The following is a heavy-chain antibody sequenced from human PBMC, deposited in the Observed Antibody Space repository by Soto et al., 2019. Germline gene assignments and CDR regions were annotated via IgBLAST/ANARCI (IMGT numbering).Heavy chain of an antibody. CDR2: IYYSGST. CDR1: GGSVSSGRFY. J-gene: IGHJ4*02. D-gene: IGHD6-19*01. V-gene: IGHV4-61*01. CDR3: ARSGSGSGWL. Sequence: TLSLTCTVSGGSVSSGRFYWSWIRQPPGKGLEWIGYIYYSGSTKYNSSFRSRVTISVDTSKNQFSLKLTSVTAADTAVYYCARSGSGSGWLGGQGTLVTVSS.